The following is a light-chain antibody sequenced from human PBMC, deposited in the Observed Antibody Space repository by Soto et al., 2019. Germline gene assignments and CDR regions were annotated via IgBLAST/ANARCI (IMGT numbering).Light chain of an antibody. CDR1: SSDVGGYNY. CDR2: DVS. CDR3: SSYTSGSTLEV. J-gene: IGLJ1*01. Sequence: QSALTQPDSVSGSPGQTITISCTGTSSDVGGYNYVSWYQQHPGNAPKLMIYDVSNRPSGVSNRFSGSKSGNTASLTISGLQAEHEADYYCSSYTSGSTLEVFGTGTKLTVL. V-gene: IGLV2-14*01.